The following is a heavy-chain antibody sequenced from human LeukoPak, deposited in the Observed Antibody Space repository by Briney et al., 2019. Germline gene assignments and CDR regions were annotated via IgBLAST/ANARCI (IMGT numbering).Heavy chain of an antibody. D-gene: IGHD3-10*01. CDR2: IWYGGSNK. J-gene: IGHJ4*02. V-gene: IGHV3-30*02. CDR1: GFTFSNYG. Sequence: GGSLRLSCAASGFTFSNYGMHWVRQAPGKGLEGVAVIWYGGSNKYYADSVKGRFTISRDNSKNTLYLQMNSLRAEDTAVYYCAKDLGTMVRGVNDYWGQGTLVTVSS. CDR3: AKDLGTMVRGVNDY.